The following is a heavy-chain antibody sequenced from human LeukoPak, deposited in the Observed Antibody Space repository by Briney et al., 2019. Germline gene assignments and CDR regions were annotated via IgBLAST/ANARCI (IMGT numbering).Heavy chain of an antibody. CDR1: GFTVSSNY. Sequence: GGSLRLSCAASGFTVSSNYMSWVRQAPGKGLEWVSVIYSGGSTYYADSVKGRFTISRDNSKNTLYLQMNSLRAEDTAVYYCAKNGHGSGSYYPRTKYYFDYWGQGTLVTVSS. CDR2: IYSGGST. V-gene: IGHV3-66*01. D-gene: IGHD3-10*01. CDR3: AKNGHGSGSYYPRTKYYFDY. J-gene: IGHJ4*02.